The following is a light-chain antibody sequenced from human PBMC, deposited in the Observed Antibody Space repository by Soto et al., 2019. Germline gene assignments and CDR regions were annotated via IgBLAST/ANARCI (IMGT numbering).Light chain of an antibody. Sequence: QSALTQPPSASGSPGQSVTISCTGTSSDVGAYNYVSWYQQHPGKVPKLMIYEVSKRPSGVPDRFSGSKSGNTASLSVSGLQAEDEADYYCSSYAGSNYVVFGGGTQLTVL. J-gene: IGLJ3*02. CDR3: SSYAGSNYVV. CDR2: EVS. CDR1: SSDVGAYNY. V-gene: IGLV2-8*01.